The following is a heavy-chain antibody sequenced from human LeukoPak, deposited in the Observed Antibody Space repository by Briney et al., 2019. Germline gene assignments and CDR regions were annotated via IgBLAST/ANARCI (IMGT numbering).Heavy chain of an antibody. CDR1: GYTFTSYG. D-gene: IGHD3-22*01. J-gene: IGHJ4*02. Sequence: ASVKVSCKASGYTFTSYGISWVRQAPGQGLEWMGWISAYNGNTNYAQKLQGRVTMTTDTSTSTAHMELRSLRSDDTAVYYCARDSYDSSGYYYLWGQGTLVTVSS. CDR2: ISAYNGNT. V-gene: IGHV1-18*01. CDR3: ARDSYDSSGYYYL.